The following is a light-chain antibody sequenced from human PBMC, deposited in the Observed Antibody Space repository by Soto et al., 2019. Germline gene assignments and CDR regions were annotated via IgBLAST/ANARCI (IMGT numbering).Light chain of an antibody. CDR3: QHYVSPPIT. CDR1: QSVTSNY. J-gene: IGKJ5*01. V-gene: IGKV3-20*01. Sequence: EIGLTQSPGTLSLSPWERATLSCRAGQSVTSNYLAWYQQKPGQAPRLLVYGASSRATGISDRFSGSGSGTDFTLTISRLEPEDFAVYYCQHYVSPPITFGQGTRLEI. CDR2: GAS.